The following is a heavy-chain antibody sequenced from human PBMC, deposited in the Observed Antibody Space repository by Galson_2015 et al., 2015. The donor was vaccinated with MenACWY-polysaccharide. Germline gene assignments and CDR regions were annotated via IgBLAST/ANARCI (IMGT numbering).Heavy chain of an antibody. CDR2: IYPGDSDT. CDR1: GYSFTSYW. V-gene: IGHV5-51*01. Sequence: QSGAEVIKPGESLKISCKGSGYSFTSYWIGWVRQMPGKGLEWMGIIYPGDSDTRYSPSFQGQVTISADKSISTAYLQWSSLKASDTAMYYCARLDGRWLQQNYYYYYGMDVWGQGTTVTVSS. D-gene: IGHD5-24*01. J-gene: IGHJ6*02. CDR3: ARLDGRWLQQNYYYYYGMDV.